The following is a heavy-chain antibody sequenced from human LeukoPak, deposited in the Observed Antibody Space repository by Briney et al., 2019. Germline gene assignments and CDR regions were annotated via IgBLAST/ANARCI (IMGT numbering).Heavy chain of an antibody. Sequence: PGGPLRLSCAASGLTFNGHSMHWVRQAPGRGLEWVSYISVSSTTMYYADSVKGRFTISRDNAKNSLYLQMNSLRAEDTAVYYCARDPTVYGSGSYGDDWGQGTLVTVSS. CDR2: ISVSSTTM. CDR3: ARDPTVYGSGSYGDD. V-gene: IGHV3-48*01. CDR1: GLTFNGHS. D-gene: IGHD3-10*01. J-gene: IGHJ4*02.